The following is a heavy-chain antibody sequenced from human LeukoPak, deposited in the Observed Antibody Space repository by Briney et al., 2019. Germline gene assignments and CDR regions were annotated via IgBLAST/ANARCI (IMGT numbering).Heavy chain of an antibody. Sequence: PSQTLSLTCAVSGGSISSGGYSWSWIRQPPGKGLEWIGYIHYSGSTNYNPSLKSRVTISVDTSKNQFSLKLSSVTAADTAVYYCARVVTIFGVVIANTNWFDPWGQGTLVTVSS. V-gene: IGHV4-61*08. CDR1: GGSISSGGYS. D-gene: IGHD3-3*01. CDR3: ARVVTIFGVVIANTNWFDP. J-gene: IGHJ5*02. CDR2: IHYSGST.